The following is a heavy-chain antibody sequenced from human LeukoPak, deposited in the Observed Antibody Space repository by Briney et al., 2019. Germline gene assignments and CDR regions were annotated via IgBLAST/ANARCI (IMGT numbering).Heavy chain of an antibody. CDR3: AKAEGITMIVAVITLFDY. CDR1: GFTFSSYA. Sequence: GGSLRLSCAASGFTFSSYAMSWVRQAPGKGLEWVSAISGSGGGTYYADSVKGRFTISRDNSKNTLYLQMNSLRAEDTAVYYCAKAEGITMIVAVITLFDYWGQGTLVTVSS. D-gene: IGHD3-22*01. CDR2: ISGSGGGT. J-gene: IGHJ4*02. V-gene: IGHV3-23*01.